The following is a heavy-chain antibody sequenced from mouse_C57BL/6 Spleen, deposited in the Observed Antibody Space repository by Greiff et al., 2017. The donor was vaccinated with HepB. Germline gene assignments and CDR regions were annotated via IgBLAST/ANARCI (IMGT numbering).Heavy chain of an antibody. CDR3: VRGLRPFYAMDY. J-gene: IGHJ4*01. CDR1: GFSFNTYA. CDR2: IRSKSNNYAT. D-gene: IGHD3-2*02. V-gene: IGHV10-1*01. Sequence: EVKLMESGGGLVQPKGSLKLSCAASGFSFNTYAMNWVRQAPGKGLEWVARIRSKSNNYATYYADSVKDRFTISRDDSESMLYLQMNNLKTEDTAMYYCVRGLRPFYAMDYWGQGTSVTVSS.